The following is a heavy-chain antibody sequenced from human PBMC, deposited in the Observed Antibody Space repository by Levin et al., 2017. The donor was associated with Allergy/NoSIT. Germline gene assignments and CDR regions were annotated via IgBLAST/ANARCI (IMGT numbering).Heavy chain of an antibody. Sequence: GGSLRLSCAASGFTFSSYGMHWVRQAPGKGREGGAVIGDDGYKKYYADSVKGRINSSRDKYKNTLYLQMNSLRAEDTAVYYCARVLRFYYYYYMDVWGKGTTVTVSS. CDR2: IGDDGYKK. CDR1: GFTFSSYG. CDR3: ARVLRFYYYYYMDV. V-gene: IGHV3-33*01. D-gene: IGHD5-12*01. J-gene: IGHJ6*03.